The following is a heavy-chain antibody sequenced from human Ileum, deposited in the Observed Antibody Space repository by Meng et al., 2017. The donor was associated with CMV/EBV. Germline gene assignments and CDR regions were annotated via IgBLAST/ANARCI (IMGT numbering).Heavy chain of an antibody. Sequence: SVKVSCKASGGTFSSYAISWVRQAPGQGLEWMGGIIPIFGTANYAQKFQGRVTITTDESTSTAYMELSSLRSEDTAVYYCASHRRDGYKLGDFDYWGQGTRVTCSS. CDR2: IIPIFGTA. D-gene: IGHD5-24*01. CDR1: GGTFSSYA. CDR3: ASHRRDGYKLGDFDY. J-gene: IGHJ4*02. V-gene: IGHV1-69*05.